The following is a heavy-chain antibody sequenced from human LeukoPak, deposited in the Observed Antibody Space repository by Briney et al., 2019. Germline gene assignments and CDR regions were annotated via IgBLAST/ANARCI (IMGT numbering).Heavy chain of an antibody. Sequence: PGGSLRLSCAASGFTFSSYAMHWVRQAPGKGLEWVAVISYDGSNKYYADSVKGRFTISRDNSKNTLYLQMNSLRAKDTAVYYCARERPAAMPDYWGQGTLVTVSS. CDR1: GFTFSSYA. CDR3: ARERPAAMPDY. J-gene: IGHJ4*02. D-gene: IGHD2-2*01. V-gene: IGHV3-30*04. CDR2: ISYDGSNK.